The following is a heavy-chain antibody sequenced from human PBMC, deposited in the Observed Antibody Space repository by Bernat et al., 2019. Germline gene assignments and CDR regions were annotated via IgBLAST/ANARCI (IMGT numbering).Heavy chain of an antibody. D-gene: IGHD2-15*01. Sequence: EVQLVESGGGLVQPGGSLRLSCAASGFTFSSYWMSWVRQAPGKELEWVANIKQDGSEKYYVDSVKGRFTISRDNAKNSLYLQMNSLRAEDTAVYYCARTRVVVAATGGAFDIWGQGTMVTVSS. J-gene: IGHJ3*02. CDR2: IKQDGSEK. CDR3: ARTRVVVAATGGAFDI. CDR1: GFTFSSYW. V-gene: IGHV3-7*03.